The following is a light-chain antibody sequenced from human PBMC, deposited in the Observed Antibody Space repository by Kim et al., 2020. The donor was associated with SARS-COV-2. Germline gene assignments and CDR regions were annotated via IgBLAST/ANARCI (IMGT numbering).Light chain of an antibody. CDR1: QSVGTK. J-gene: IGKJ5*01. Sequence: SPGERAALSWRASQSVGTKLAWYQQKPGQAPRLLIFDASTRAPGIPARFIGSGSGTEFTLTIFRLQSEDFAVYYCQQYSNWPPITFGQGTRREIK. V-gene: IGKV3-15*01. CDR3: QQYSNWPPIT. CDR2: DAS.